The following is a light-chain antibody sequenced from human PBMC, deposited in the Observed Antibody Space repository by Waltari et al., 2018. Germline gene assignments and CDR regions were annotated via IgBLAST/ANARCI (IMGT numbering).Light chain of an antibody. CDR1: SSNIGSNY. CDR3: AAWDDSLSGRV. V-gene: IGLV1-47*01. Sequence: QSVLTQPPSASGTPGQRVTISCSGSSSNIGSNYVYWYQQLPGTAPKLLIYRNNPRPAGVPDRFSGSKSCTSAALAISGLRSEDEADYYWAAWDDSLSGRVFGGGTKLTVL. J-gene: IGLJ3*02. CDR2: RNN.